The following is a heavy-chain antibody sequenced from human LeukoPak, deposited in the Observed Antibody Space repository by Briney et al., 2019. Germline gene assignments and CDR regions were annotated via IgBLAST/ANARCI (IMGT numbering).Heavy chain of an antibody. Sequence: PGGSLRLSCAASGFTVSNNYMSWVRQAPGKGLEGVSVIYSGGNTYYADSGEGRFTISRDNSKNTLYLQMNSLGAEGAAVYYCTRDLGDTSAYYPGMGFWGQGTLVTVSS. D-gene: IGHD3-22*01. CDR2: IYSGGNT. CDR3: TRDLGDTSAYYPGMGF. J-gene: IGHJ4*02. CDR1: GFTVSNNY. V-gene: IGHV3-53*01.